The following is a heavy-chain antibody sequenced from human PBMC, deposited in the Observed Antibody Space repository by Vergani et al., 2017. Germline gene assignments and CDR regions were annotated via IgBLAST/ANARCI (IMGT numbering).Heavy chain of an antibody. CDR1: GFTFDDYA. CDR3: AKDSGSGPSFDAFDI. J-gene: IGHJ3*02. V-gene: IGHV3-9*01. D-gene: IGHD6-19*01. Sequence: EVQLVESGGGLVQPGRSLRLSCAASGFTFDDYAMHWVRQAPGKGLEWVSGISWNSGSIGYADSVKGRFTISRDNAKNSLYLQMNSLRAEDTALYYCAKDSGSGPSFDAFDIWGQGTMVTVSS. CDR2: ISWNSGSI.